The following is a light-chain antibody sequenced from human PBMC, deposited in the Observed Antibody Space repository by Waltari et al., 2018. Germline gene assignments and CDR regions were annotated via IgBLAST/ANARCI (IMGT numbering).Light chain of an antibody. V-gene: IGKV1-39*01. CDR1: QSIRSY. CDR2: AAS. J-gene: IGKJ5*01. Sequence: DIQMTQSPSSLSASVGDRVTNTCRASQSIRSYLNWYQQKPGKAPKLLIYAASSLQSGVPSRFSGSGSGTDFTLTISSLQPEDFATYYCQQSYSTPITFGQGTRLEIK. CDR3: QQSYSTPIT.